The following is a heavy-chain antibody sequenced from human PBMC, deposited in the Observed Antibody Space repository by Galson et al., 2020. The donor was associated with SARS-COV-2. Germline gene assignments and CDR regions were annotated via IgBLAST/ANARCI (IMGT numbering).Heavy chain of an antibody. D-gene: IGHD6-13*01. CDR1: GFTFSSYA. V-gene: IGHV3-30-3*01. CDR3: ARDGSTPNQRIAAAGHAVYYYYYMDV. CDR2: ISYDGSNK. Sequence: GESLKISCAASGFTFSSYAMHWVRQAPGKGLEWVAVISYDGSNKYYADSVKGRFTISRDNSKNTLYLQMNSLRAEDTAVYYCARDGSTPNQRIAAAGHAVYYYYYMDVWGKGTTVTVSS. J-gene: IGHJ6*03.